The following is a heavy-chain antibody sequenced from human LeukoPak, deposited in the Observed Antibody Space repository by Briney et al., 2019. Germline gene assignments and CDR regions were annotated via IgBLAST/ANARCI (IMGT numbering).Heavy chain of an antibody. Sequence: PSETLSLTCTVSGGSISSYYWSWIRQPPGKGLEWIGYIYYSGSTNYNPSLKSRVTMSVDTSKNQFSLKLNSVTAADTAVYYCARMVAVAGPIDYWGQGTLVTVSS. CDR2: IYYSGST. J-gene: IGHJ4*02. D-gene: IGHD6-19*01. CDR3: ARMVAVAGPIDY. CDR1: GGSISSYY. V-gene: IGHV4-59*12.